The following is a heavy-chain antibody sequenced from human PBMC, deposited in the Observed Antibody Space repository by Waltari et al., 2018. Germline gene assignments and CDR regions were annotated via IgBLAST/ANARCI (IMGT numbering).Heavy chain of an antibody. D-gene: IGHD3-10*01. V-gene: IGHV1-69-2*01. CDR3: ARGGITMVRGVVYYYFDY. CDR1: GYTFTDYY. Sequence: EVQLVQSGAEVKKPGATVKISCKASGYTFTDYYMHWVQQAPGKGLEWMGRVDPEDGETIYAEKFQGRVTITADTSTDTAYMERSSLRSEDTAGYYCARGGITMVRGVVYYYFDYWGQGTLVTVSS. J-gene: IGHJ4*02. CDR2: VDPEDGET.